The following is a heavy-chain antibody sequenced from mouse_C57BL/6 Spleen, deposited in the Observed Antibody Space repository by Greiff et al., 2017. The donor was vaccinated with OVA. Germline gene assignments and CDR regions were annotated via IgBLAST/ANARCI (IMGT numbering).Heavy chain of an antibody. CDR1: GYTFTTYP. CDR2: FHPYNDDH. CDR3: ARRGTPLGFDY. D-gene: IGHD2-14*01. V-gene: IGHV1-47*01. Sequence: VQLQQSGAELVKPGASVTMSCKASGYTFTTYPLEWMKQNHGKSLEWIGNFHPYNDDHKYNEKFKGKATLTVAKSSRTVYLELSRLTSDDSAFYYRARRGTPLGFDYWGQGTPLTFSS. J-gene: IGHJ2*01.